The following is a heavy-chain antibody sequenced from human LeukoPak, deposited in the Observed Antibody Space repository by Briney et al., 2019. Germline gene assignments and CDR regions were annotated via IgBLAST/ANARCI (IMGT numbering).Heavy chain of an antibody. CDR1: GFTFSDYY. J-gene: IGHJ6*03. Sequence: GGSLRLSCAASGFTFSDYYMSWIRQAPGKGLEWVSYISSSGTTIYYADSVKGRFTISRDNAKTLYLQMDSLRVEDTAVYYCARDPYSGSYGPYYYYYMDVWGKGTTVTISS. CDR3: ARDPYSGSYGPYYYYYMDV. D-gene: IGHD1-26*01. V-gene: IGHV3-11*04. CDR2: ISSSGTTI.